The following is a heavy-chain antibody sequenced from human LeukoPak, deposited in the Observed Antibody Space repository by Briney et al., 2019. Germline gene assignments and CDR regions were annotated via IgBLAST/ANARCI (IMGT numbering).Heavy chain of an antibody. Sequence: GGSLRLSCSGSGLTLSTYDMHWVRRAPGKGLEYFSAIDTDGCGPYSANSVKTSFTISRDKSKHTLYLQMRRLRAEDTAVYYCMTRDTSGYWGQGTLVTVSS. J-gene: IGHJ4*02. V-gene: IGHV3-64D*09. CDR2: IDTDGCGP. CDR3: MTRDTSGY. D-gene: IGHD3-10*01. CDR1: GLTLSTYD.